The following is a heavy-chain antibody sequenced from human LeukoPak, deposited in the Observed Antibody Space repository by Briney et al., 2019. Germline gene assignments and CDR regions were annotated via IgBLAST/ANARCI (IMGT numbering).Heavy chain of an antibody. CDR3: ARNHYDFWSGRSNYWYFDL. D-gene: IGHD3-3*01. V-gene: IGHV3-11*04. CDR2: ISSSGSTI. J-gene: IGHJ2*01. Sequence: TGGSLRLSCAASGFTFSDYYMSWIRQAPGKWLEWVSYISSSGSTIYYADSVKGRFTISRDNAKNSLYLQMNSLRAEDTAVYYCARNHYDFWSGRSNYWYFDLWGRGTLVTVSS. CDR1: GFTFSDYY.